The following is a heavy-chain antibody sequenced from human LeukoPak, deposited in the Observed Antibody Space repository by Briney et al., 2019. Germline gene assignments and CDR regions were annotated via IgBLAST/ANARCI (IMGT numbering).Heavy chain of an antibody. CDR2: INHSGST. CDR3: ARARKTYYYDSSGYPGWSNDY. Sequence: SETLPLTCAVYGGSFSGYYWSWIRQPPGKGLEWIGEINHSGSTNYNPSLKSRVTISVDTSKNQFSLKLSSVTAADTAVYYCARARKTYYYDSSGYPGWSNDYWGQGTLVTVSS. V-gene: IGHV4-34*01. J-gene: IGHJ4*02. D-gene: IGHD3-22*01. CDR1: GGSFSGYY.